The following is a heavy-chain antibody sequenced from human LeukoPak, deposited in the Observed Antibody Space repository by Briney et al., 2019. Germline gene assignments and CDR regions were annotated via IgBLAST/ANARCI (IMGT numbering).Heavy chain of an antibody. CDR1: GGSISSGDYY. D-gene: IGHD4-17*01. V-gene: IGHV4-30-4*01. CDR3: ARKDYGDYYFDY. CDR2: IYYSGST. J-gene: IGHJ4*02. Sequence: SQTLSLTCTVSGGSISSGDYYWSWIRQPPGTGLEWIGYIYYSGSTYYNPSLKSRVTISVDTSKNQFSLKLSSVTAADTAVYYCARKDYGDYYFDYWDQGTLDTVSS.